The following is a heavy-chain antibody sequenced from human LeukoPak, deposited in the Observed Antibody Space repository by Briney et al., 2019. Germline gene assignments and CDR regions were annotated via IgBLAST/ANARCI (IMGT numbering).Heavy chain of an antibody. J-gene: IGHJ6*02. D-gene: IGHD5-18*01. CDR2: IWYDGSNK. Sequence: GRSLRLSCAASGFTFSSYGMHWARQAPGKGLEWVAVIWYDGSNKYYADSVKGQFTISRDNSKNTLYLQMNSLRAEDTAVYYCARNLQLGYGMDVWGQGTTVTVSS. V-gene: IGHV3-33*01. CDR1: GFTFSSYG. CDR3: ARNLQLGYGMDV.